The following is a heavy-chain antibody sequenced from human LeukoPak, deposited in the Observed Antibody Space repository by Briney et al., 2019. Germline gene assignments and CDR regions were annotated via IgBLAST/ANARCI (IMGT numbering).Heavy chain of an antibody. CDR3: ATARDSSTWYIYWYFYL. D-gene: IGHD6-13*01. CDR2: IRGRAAGGTS. CDR1: EFTFVDAW. V-gene: IGHV3-15*01. Sequence: PGGSLRLSRPALEFTFVDAWMNWVRQAAGEGREWVSSIRGRAAGGTSSYAGSVKGGLTISRAESENTVYLQTNSLKPEDTALYYSATARDSSTWYIYWYFYLWGRGTVDTVSS. J-gene: IGHJ2*01.